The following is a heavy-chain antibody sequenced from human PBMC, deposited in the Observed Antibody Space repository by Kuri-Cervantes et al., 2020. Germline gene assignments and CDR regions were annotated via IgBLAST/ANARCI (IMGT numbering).Heavy chain of an antibody. D-gene: IGHD1-26*01. V-gene: IGHV3-23*01. CDR2: ISAGGGST. Sequence: GGSLRLCCAASGFTFSIYAMNWVRQAPGKGLEWVSTISAGGGSTYYADSVKGRFTISRDNSKNTLYLQMNSLRAEDTAEYYCAKERASVGRPAPSGDQDYWGQGTLVTVSS. CDR3: AKERASVGRPAPSGDQDY. CDR1: GFTFSIYA. J-gene: IGHJ4*02.